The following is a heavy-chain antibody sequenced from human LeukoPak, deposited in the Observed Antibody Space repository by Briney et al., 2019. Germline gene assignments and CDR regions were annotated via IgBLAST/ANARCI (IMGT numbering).Heavy chain of an antibody. CDR3: AKDFWGYYDSNGYLTFQH. D-gene: IGHD3-22*01. V-gene: IGHV3-23*01. CDR1: GFTFSSYA. J-gene: IGHJ1*01. CDR2: ISGSGGST. Sequence: GGSLRLSCAASGFTFSSYAMSWVRQAPGKGLEWVSAISGSGGSTYYADSVKGRFTISRDNSKNTLYLQMNSLRAEDTAVYYCAKDFWGYYDSNGYLTFQHWGQGTLVTVSS.